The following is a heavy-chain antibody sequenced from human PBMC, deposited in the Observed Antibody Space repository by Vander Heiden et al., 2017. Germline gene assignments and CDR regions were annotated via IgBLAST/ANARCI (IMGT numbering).Heavy chain of an antibody. D-gene: IGHD6-19*01. CDR1: GYTFTGYY. Sequence: QVQLVQSGAEVKKPGASVKVSCKASGYTFTGYYLHWVRQAPGQGLEWMGWINPNSGGTNYAQKVQGRVTMTRDTSISTAYMELSRLRSDDTAVYYCARGPSGQWLSFDYWGQGTLVTLSS. CDR2: INPNSGGT. V-gene: IGHV1-2*02. CDR3: ARGPSGQWLSFDY. J-gene: IGHJ4*02.